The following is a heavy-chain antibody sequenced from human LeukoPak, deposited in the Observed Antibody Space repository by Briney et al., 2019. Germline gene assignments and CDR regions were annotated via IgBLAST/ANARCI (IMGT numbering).Heavy chain of an antibody. CDR2: IGTAGDT. Sequence: GGSLRLSCAASGFTSSSYDMHWVRQATGKGLEWVSAIGTAGDTYYPGSVKGRFTISRENAKNSLYLQMNSLRAGDTAVYYCARAGLAYDSSGYYLRDDAFDIWGQGTMVTVSS. V-gene: IGHV3-13*01. CDR3: ARAGLAYDSSGYYLRDDAFDI. D-gene: IGHD3-22*01. CDR1: GFTSSSYD. J-gene: IGHJ3*02.